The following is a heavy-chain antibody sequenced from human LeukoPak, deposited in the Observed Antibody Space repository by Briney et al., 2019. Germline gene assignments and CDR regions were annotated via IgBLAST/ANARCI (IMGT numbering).Heavy chain of an antibody. CDR2: INHSGST. Sequence: GSLRLSCAASGFTFDDYGMSWVRQVPGKGLEWIGEINHSGSTNYNPSLRSRVTISVDTSKNQFSLKLSSVTAADTAVYYCAREGYCSGGSCYLNWFDPWGQGTLVTVSS. J-gene: IGHJ5*02. V-gene: IGHV4-34*01. CDR1: GFTFDDYG. CDR3: AREGYCSGGSCYLNWFDP. D-gene: IGHD2-15*01.